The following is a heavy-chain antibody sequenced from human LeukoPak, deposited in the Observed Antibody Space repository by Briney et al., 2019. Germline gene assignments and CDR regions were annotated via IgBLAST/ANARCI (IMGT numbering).Heavy chain of an antibody. V-gene: IGHV3-74*01. Sequence: GGSLRLSCAASGFTFSSYWMHWARQAPGKGLVWVSRINSDGSSTSYADSVKGRFTISRDNAKNTLYLQMNSLRAEDTAVYYCARLGQSLKFDYWGQGTLVTVSS. CDR3: ARLGQSLKFDY. CDR2: INSDGSST. J-gene: IGHJ4*02. CDR1: GFTFSSYW.